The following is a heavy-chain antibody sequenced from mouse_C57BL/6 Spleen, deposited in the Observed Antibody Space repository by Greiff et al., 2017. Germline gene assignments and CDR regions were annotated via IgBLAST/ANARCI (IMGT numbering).Heavy chain of an antibody. D-gene: IGHD4-1*01. CDR1: GYAFTNYL. V-gene: IGHV1-54*01. J-gene: IGHJ3*01. CDR2: INPGSGGT. Sequence: QVQLKQSGAELVRPGTSVKVSCKASGYAFTNYLIEWVKQRPGQGLEWIGVINPGSGGTNYNEKFKGKATLTADKSSSTAYMPLSSLTSEDAAVYFCARGGDIPGAYWGQGTLVTVSA. CDR3: ARGGDIPGAY.